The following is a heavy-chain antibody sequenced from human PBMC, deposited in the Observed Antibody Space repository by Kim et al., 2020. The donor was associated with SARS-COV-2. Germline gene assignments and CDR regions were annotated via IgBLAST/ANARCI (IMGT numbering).Heavy chain of an antibody. D-gene: IGHD2-2*01. Sequence: GGSLRLSCAASGFTFSSYGMHWVRQAPGKGLEWVAVISYDGSNKYYADSVKGRFTISRDNSKNTLYLQMNSLRAEDTAVYYCARDRDCSSTSCYGVRYY. CDR2: ISYDGSNK. CDR1: GFTFSSYG. J-gene: IGHJ6*01. V-gene: IGHV3-33*05. CDR3: ARDRDCSSTSCYGVRYY.